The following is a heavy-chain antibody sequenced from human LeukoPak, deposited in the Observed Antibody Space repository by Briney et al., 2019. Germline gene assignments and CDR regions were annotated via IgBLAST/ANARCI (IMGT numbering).Heavy chain of an antibody. CDR3: GRLVLLWFGDQDGMDV. D-gene: IGHD3-10*01. CDR1: GYTFTSYG. Sequence: GASVKVSCKASGYTFTSYGISWVRQAPGQGLACMGWISAYNGNTNYAQKLQGRVTMTTDTSTSTAYMELRSLRSDDTAVYYCGRLVLLWFGDQDGMDVWGQGTTVTVPS. CDR2: ISAYNGNT. J-gene: IGHJ6*02. V-gene: IGHV1-18*01.